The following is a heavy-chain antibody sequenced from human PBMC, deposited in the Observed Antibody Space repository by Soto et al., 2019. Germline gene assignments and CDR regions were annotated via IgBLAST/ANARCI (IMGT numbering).Heavy chain of an antibody. CDR1: GGSISSYY. V-gene: IGHV4-59*01. CDR2: IYYSGST. CDR3: ARERYFYDSGGYHTWFDP. Sequence: SETLSLTCTVSGGSISSYYWSWIRQPPGKGLEWIGYIYYSGSTNYNPSLKSRVTISVDTSKNQFSLKLSSVTAADTAVYYCARERYFYDSGGYHTWFDPWGQGTPVTVSA. D-gene: IGHD3-22*01. J-gene: IGHJ5*02.